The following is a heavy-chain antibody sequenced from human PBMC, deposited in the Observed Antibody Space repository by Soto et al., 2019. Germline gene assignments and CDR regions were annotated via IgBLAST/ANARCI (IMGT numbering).Heavy chain of an antibody. J-gene: IGHJ4*02. Sequence: GGSLRLSCAASGFTFSSYWMSWVRQAPGKGLEWVANIKQDGSEKYYVDSVKGRFTISRDNSKNTLYLQMNSLRAEDTAVYYCAKVYTAMAFPSPDDWGQGTLVTVSS. CDR1: GFTFSSYW. V-gene: IGHV3-7*05. CDR2: IKQDGSEK. CDR3: AKVYTAMAFPSPDD. D-gene: IGHD5-18*01.